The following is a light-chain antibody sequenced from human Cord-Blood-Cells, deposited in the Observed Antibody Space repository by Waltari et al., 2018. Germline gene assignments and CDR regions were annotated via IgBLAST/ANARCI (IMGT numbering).Light chain of an antibody. V-gene: IGLV2-11*01. CDR2: DVS. J-gene: IGLJ3*02. CDR3: CSYAGSSWV. Sequence: QSALTQPRSVSGSPGQSVTISCTGTSSDVGGYNYVSWYQQHPGKAPKRRIYDVSKRPSGVPDRFSGSKSGNTASLTISGLQAEDEADYYCCSYAGSSWVFGGGTKLTVL. CDR1: SSDVGGYNY.